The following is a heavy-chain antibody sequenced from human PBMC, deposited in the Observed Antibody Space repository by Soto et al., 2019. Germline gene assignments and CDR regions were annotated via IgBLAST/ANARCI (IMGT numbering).Heavy chain of an antibody. Sequence: SVKVSCKASGFTFTSSAVQWVRQARGQRLEWIGWIVVGSGNTNYAQKFQERVTITRDMSTSTAYMELSSLRSEDTAVYYCAAVGTSSSSYYYYYGMDVWGQGTTVTVSS. CDR3: AAVGTSSSSYYYYYGMDV. J-gene: IGHJ6*02. CDR2: IVVGSGNT. V-gene: IGHV1-58*01. CDR1: GFTFTSSA. D-gene: IGHD6-6*01.